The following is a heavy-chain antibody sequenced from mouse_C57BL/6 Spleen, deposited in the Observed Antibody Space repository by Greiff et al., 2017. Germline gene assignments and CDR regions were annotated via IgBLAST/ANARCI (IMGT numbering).Heavy chain of an antibody. D-gene: IGHD4-1*01. CDR1: GYAFSSSW. J-gene: IGHJ2*01. CDR3: ERGTGTDY. Sequence: QVQLQQSGPELVKPGASVKISCKASGYAFSSSWMNWVKQRPGKGLEWIGRIYPGDGDTNYNGKFKGKATLTADKSSSTAYMQLSSLTSEDSAVYFCERGTGTDYWGQGTTLTVSS. V-gene: IGHV1-82*01. CDR2: IYPGDGDT.